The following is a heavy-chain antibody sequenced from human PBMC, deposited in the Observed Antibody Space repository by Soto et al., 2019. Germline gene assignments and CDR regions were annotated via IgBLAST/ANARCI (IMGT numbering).Heavy chain of an antibody. CDR1: GFTFSTYT. CDR2: ISGSGGSSGP. D-gene: IGHD2-2*01. V-gene: IGHV3-23*01. Sequence: EVQLLESGGGLVQPGGSLRLSCVASGFTFSTYTMSWVRQAPGKGLEWVSVISGSGGSSGPSYADSVQGRFSISRDNTRNTLYLQRNSLRGEDTAMYYCAKARCSTANCYVPEYWGQGTRVTVSS. J-gene: IGHJ4*02. CDR3: AKARCSTANCYVPEY.